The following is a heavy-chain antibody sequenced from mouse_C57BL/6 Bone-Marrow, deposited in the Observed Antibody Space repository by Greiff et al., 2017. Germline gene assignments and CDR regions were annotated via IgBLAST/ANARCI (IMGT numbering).Heavy chain of an antibody. CDR3: TLPGRDD. CDR1: GFNIKDDY. Sequence: EVQLQQSGAELVRPGASVKLSCTASGFNIKDDYMHWVKQRPEQGLEWIGWIDPENGDTEYASKFQGKATITADTSSNTAYLQLSSLTSEDTAVYYCTLPGRDDWGQGTSVTVSS. J-gene: IGHJ4*01. CDR2: IDPENGDT. V-gene: IGHV14-4*01.